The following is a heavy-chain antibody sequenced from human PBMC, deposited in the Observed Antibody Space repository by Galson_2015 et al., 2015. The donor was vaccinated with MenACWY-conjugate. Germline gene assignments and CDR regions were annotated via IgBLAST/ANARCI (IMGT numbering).Heavy chain of an antibody. Sequence: SLRLSCAASGFSFSDYGMHWVRQAPGKGLEWLAFIQYDGHLITYANSVKGRFTISRDNFRNTLYLQMKSLSREDTAVYYCAKDWSVTAPGYWGQGTLVTVSS. CDR3: AKDWSVTAPGY. J-gene: IGHJ4*02. D-gene: IGHD6-13*01. V-gene: IGHV3-30*02. CDR1: GFSFSDYG. CDR2: IQYDGHLI.